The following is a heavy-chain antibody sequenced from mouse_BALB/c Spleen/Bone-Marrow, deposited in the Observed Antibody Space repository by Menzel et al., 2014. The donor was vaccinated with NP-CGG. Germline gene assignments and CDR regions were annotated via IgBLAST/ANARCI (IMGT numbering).Heavy chain of an antibody. CDR3: ARAGMDY. J-gene: IGHJ4*01. Sequence: VHLVESGGGLVQPGGSRKLSCAASGFTFSSFGMHWVRQAPEKGLEWVAYISSGSSTIYYADTVKGRFTISRDNPKNTLFLQMTSLRSEDTAMYYCARAGMDYWGQGTSVTVSS. V-gene: IGHV5-17*02. D-gene: IGHD3-3*01. CDR1: GFTFSSFG. CDR2: ISSGSSTI.